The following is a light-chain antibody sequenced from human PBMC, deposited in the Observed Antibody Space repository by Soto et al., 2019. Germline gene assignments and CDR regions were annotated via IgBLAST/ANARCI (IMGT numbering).Light chain of an antibody. CDR3: QHYDNTPPSVT. V-gene: IGKV3-20*01. CDR2: DAS. CDR1: QSVSRY. J-gene: IGKJ3*01. Sequence: EIVLTQSPATLSLSPGERATLSCRASQSVSRYLAWYQHKVGQAPRLLIYDASSRATGIPDRFSGSGSGTDFTLTINRLEPEDFAVYYCQHYDNTPPSVTFGPGTKVDIK.